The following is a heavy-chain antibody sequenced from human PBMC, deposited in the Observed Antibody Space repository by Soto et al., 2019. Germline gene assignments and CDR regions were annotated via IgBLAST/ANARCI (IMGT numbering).Heavy chain of an antibody. CDR2: IYWDDDK. CDR1: GFSLSTSGVG. D-gene: IGHD3-3*01. J-gene: IGHJ5*02. V-gene: IGHV2-5*02. CDR3: AHKRGYYDFWSSYAP. Sequence: QITLKESGPTLVKPTQTLTLTCTFSGFSLSTSGVGVGWIRQPPGKALEWLTLIYWDDDKRYSPSLKSRLTITKDTSKNQVVLTMTNMDPVDTATYYCAHKRGYYDFWSSYAPWGQGTLVTVSS.